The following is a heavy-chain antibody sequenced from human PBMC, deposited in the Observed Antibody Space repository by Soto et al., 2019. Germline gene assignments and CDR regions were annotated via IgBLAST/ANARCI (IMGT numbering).Heavy chain of an antibody. J-gene: IGHJ4*02. CDR3: ARVQGGGGGATGVGDY. CDR1: GGSISSGGYY. V-gene: IGHV4-31*03. Sequence: PSETLSLTCTVSGGSISSGGYYWSWIRQHPGKGLEWIGYIYYSGSTYYNPSLKSRVTISVDTSKNQFSLKLSSVTAADTAVYYWARVQGGGGGATGVGDYWGQGTLVTVSS. D-gene: IGHD1-26*01. CDR2: IYYSGST.